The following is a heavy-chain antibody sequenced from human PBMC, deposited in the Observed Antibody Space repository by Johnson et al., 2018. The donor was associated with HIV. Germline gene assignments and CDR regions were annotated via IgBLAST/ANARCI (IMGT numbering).Heavy chain of an antibody. CDR2: SGSGGST. CDR3: ARDRGLDAFDI. D-gene: IGHD3-10*01. J-gene: IGHJ3*02. Sequence: EVQLVESGGGLIQPGGSLRLSCVASGFTVSSNYMNWVRQAPGKGLEWVSALSGSGGSTYYAGSVRGRFTISRDNSKNTVYLQMNSLRGEDTAVYYCARDRGLDAFDIWGQGTMVTVSS. V-gene: IGHV3-53*01. CDR1: GFTVSSNY.